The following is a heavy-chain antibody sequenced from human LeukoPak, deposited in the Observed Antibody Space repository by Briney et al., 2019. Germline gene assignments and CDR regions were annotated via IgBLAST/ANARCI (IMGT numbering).Heavy chain of an antibody. J-gene: IGHJ4*02. CDR3: AKFGYSYGSSRIETDY. V-gene: IGHV3-30-3*02. Sequence: HPGGSLRLSCEASGFTFSSYAMHWVRQAPGKGLEWVAIISHDGSNKYYADSVKGRFTISRDNSKNTLYLQMNSLRAEDTAVYYCAKFGYSYGSSRIETDYWGQGTLVTVSS. D-gene: IGHD5-18*01. CDR1: GFTFSSYA. CDR2: ISHDGSNK.